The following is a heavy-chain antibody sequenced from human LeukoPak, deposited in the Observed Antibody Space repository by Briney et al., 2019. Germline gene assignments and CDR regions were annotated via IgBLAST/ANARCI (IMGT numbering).Heavy chain of an antibody. CDR3: AKDHVVVTATFADY. CDR1: GFTFSSYA. V-gene: IGHV3-23*01. D-gene: IGHD2-21*02. J-gene: IGHJ4*02. CDR2: ISGSGGST. Sequence: GGSLRLSSAASGFTFSSYAMSWVRQAPGKGLEWVSAISGSGGSTYYADSVKGRFTISRDNSKSTLYLQMNSLRAEDTAVYYCAKDHVVVTATFADYWGQGTLVTVSS.